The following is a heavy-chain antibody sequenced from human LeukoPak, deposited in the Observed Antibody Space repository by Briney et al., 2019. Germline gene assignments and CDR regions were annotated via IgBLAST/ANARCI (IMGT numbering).Heavy chain of an antibody. Sequence: KPSETLSLTCAVYGGSFSGYYWSWIRQPPGKGLEWIGEINHSGSTNYNPSLKSRVTISVDTSKNQFSLKLSSVTAADTAVYYCARDRSHLLPSINWGQGTLVTVSS. D-gene: IGHD1-14*01. CDR3: ARDRSHLLPSIN. J-gene: IGHJ4*02. CDR1: GGSFSGYY. V-gene: IGHV4-34*01. CDR2: INHSGST.